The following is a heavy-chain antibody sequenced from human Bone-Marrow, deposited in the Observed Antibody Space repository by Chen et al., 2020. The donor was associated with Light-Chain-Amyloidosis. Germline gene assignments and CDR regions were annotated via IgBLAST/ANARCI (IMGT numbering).Heavy chain of an antibody. Sequence: EVQLEQSGPEVKKPGESLKISCKGSGYTFPNYWIGGVRQMPGKGLEWMGVIYPDDSDARYRPSFEGQVTISADKSITTAYLQWRSLKASDTAMYDCARRRDGYNFDYWGQGTLVTVSS. CDR2: IYPDDSDA. J-gene: IGHJ4*02. CDR1: GYTFPNYW. CDR3: ARRRDGYNFDY. D-gene: IGHD5-12*01. V-gene: IGHV5-51*01.